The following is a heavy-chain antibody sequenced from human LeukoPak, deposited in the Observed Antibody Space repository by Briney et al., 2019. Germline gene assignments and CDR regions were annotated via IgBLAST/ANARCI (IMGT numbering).Heavy chain of an antibody. D-gene: IGHD5-24*01. CDR3: AKDGMATTRSYYGMDV. V-gene: IGHV3-48*01. CDR2: ISSYSGTI. CDR1: GFTFSSYN. J-gene: IGHJ6*02. Sequence: PGGSLRLSCAVSGFTFSSYNMNWVRQAPGKGLEFVSYISSYSGTIYYADSVKGRFTISRDNAKNSLFLQMNSLRAEDTGLYYCAKDGMATTRSYYGMDVWGQGTTVTVSS.